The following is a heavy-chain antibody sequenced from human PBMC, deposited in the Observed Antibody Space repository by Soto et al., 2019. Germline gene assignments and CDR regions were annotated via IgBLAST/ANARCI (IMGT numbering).Heavy chain of an antibody. CDR2: IKSKTDGGTT. D-gene: IGHD7-27*01. CDR3: TTDFSWGWIYFDY. V-gene: IGHV3-15*01. J-gene: IGHJ4*02. Sequence: GGSLRLSCAASGFTFSNAWMSWVRQAPGKGLEWVGRIKSKTDGGTTDYAAPVKGRFTISRDDSKNTLYLQMNSLKTEDTAVYYCTTDFSWGWIYFDYWGQGTLVTVSS. CDR1: GFTFSNAW.